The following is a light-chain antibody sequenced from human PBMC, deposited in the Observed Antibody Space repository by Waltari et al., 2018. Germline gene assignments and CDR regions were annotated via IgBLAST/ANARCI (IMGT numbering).Light chain of an antibody. CDR2: VVS. Sequence: QSALTQPASVSGSPGQSTTISCTGTSSDVCALNFVSWYQQHPGQVPKLMIHVVSNRPSEISNRFSGSKSGNTASLTISGLQPEDEADYYCSSYTTTFSYVFGTGTKVTVL. J-gene: IGLJ1*01. CDR1: SSDVCALNF. V-gene: IGLV2-14*01. CDR3: SSYTTTFSYV.